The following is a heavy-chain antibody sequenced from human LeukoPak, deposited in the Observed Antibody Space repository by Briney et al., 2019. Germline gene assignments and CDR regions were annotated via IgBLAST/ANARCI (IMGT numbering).Heavy chain of an antibody. D-gene: IGHD4-17*01. J-gene: IGHJ4*02. V-gene: IGHV1-46*01. CDR2: INPSGGST. CDR3: ARTTRTTVTTSIY. CDR1: GYTFTSYY. Sequence: ASVKVSCKASGYTFTSYYMHWVRQAPGQGLEWMGIINPSGGSTSYTQKFQGRVTMTRDTSTSTAYMELRSLRSDDTAVYYCARTTRTTVTTSIYWGQGTLVTVSS.